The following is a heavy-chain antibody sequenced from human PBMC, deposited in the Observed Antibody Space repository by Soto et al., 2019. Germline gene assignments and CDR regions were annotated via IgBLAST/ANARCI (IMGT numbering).Heavy chain of an antibody. Sequence: SVKVSCKASGGTFSSYAISWVRQAPGQGLEWMGGIIPIFGTANYAQKFQGRVTITADKSTSTAYMELSSLRSEDTAVYYCAREMELSYGPNGFDPWGQGTMVTVSS. J-gene: IGHJ5*02. CDR2: IIPIFGTA. D-gene: IGHD5-18*01. CDR1: GGTFSSYA. V-gene: IGHV1-69*06. CDR3: AREMELSYGPNGFDP.